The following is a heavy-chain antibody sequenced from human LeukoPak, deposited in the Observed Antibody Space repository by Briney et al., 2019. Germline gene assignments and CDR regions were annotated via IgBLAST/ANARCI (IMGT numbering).Heavy chain of an antibody. D-gene: IGHD3-3*01. J-gene: IGHJ5*02. CDR3: ARHSGLRSPFDP. Sequence: SETLSLTYTVSGGSISTTNYYWGWIRQPPGRDLEWIGSIYSSGNTYYNPSLESRVTIPVDTSKNQLSLKLTSATAADTSVYYCARHSGLRSPFDPWGQGTLVTVSS. CDR1: GGSISTTNYY. V-gene: IGHV4-39*01. CDR2: IYSSGNT.